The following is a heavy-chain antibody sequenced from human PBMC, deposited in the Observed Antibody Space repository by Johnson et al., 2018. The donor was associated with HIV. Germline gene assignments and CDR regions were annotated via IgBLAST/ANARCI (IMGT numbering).Heavy chain of an antibody. D-gene: IGHD5-18*01. CDR2: IKQDGSEK. V-gene: IGHV3-7*01. CDR1: GFTFSSYW. J-gene: IGHJ3*02. CDR3: ARGGLDVDTAMVDSDAFDI. Sequence: VQLVESGGGLVQPGGSLRLSCAASGFTFSSYWMSWVRQAPGKGLEWVANIKQDGSEKYYVDSVKGRFTISRDNAKNSLYLQMNSLRAEDTAVYYCARGGLDVDTAMVDSDAFDIWGQGTMVTVSS.